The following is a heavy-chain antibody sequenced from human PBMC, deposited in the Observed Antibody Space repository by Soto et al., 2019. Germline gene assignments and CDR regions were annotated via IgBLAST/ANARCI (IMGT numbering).Heavy chain of an antibody. CDR3: ARLDRDYDFWSGYLDAFDI. CDR2: IYYSGST. V-gene: IGHV4-39*01. J-gene: IGHJ3*02. Sequence: SETLSLTCTVSGGSISSSSYYWGWIRQPPGKGLEWIGSIYYSGSTYYNPSLKSRVTISVYTSKNQFSLKLSSVTAADTAVYYCARLDRDYDFWSGYLDAFDIWGQGTMVTVSS. CDR1: GGSISSSSYY. D-gene: IGHD3-3*01.